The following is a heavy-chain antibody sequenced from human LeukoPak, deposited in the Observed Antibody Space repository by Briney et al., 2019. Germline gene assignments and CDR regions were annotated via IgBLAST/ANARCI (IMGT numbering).Heavy chain of an antibody. CDR3: ASSTLMPTGDGIYYYHGMDV. V-gene: IGHV1-69*04. CDR1: GGTFSSYA. Sequence: GSSVKVSCKASGGTFSSYAISWVRQAPGQGLEWMGRIIPIFGIANYAQKFQGRVTITADKSTSTAYMELSSLRSEDTAVYYCASSTLMPTGDGIYYYHGMDVWGQGTTVTVSS. CDR2: IIPIFGIA. D-gene: IGHD2-2*01. J-gene: IGHJ6*02.